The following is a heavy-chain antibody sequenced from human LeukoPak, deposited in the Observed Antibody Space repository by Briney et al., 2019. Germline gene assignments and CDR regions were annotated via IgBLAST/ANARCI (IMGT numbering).Heavy chain of an antibody. J-gene: IGHJ4*02. D-gene: IGHD5-18*01. CDR2: VNHREVT. CDR3: ARGGLEPQLWLRLFYFEY. CDR1: GGSFDGFY. Sequence: SETLSLTCAVYGGSFDGFYWSWFRQAPGGGLEWIGEVNHREVTHYNPSLKSRVTILADASKNQFSLKLTSVTAADTAVYYCARGGLEPQLWLRLFYFEYWGQGVLVTVSS. V-gene: IGHV4-34*01.